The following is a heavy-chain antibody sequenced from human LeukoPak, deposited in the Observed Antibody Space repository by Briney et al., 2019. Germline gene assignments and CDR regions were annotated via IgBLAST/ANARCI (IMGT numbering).Heavy chain of an antibody. J-gene: IGHJ4*02. CDR2: IYYSGST. CDR1: GGSFSGYY. V-gene: IGHV4-59*08. D-gene: IGHD5-18*01. CDR3: ARQTRGYSYGSLSPFDY. Sequence: PSETLSLTCAVYGGSFSGYYWSWIRQPPGKGLEWIGYIYYSGSTNYNPSLKSRVTISVDTSKNQFSLKLSSVTAADTAVYYCARQTRGYSYGSLSPFDYWGQGTLVTVSS.